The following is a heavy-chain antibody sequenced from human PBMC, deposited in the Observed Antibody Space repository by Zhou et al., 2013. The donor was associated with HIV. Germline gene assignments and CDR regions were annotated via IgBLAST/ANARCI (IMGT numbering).Heavy chain of an antibody. V-gene: IGHV1-46*04. Sequence: QVQLVQSGAEVKEPGASMKVSCKASGNTFTDYYINWIRQAPGQGLEWMGIIKPRSGDTTYAQKLQGRVTMTRDTSTSTVYLELRSLTSGDTAVYYCAREADSFDFWGQGTLVSVSS. CDR2: IKPRSGDT. CDR1: GNTFTDYY. J-gene: IGHJ4*02. CDR3: AREADSFDF. D-gene: IGHD6-19*01.